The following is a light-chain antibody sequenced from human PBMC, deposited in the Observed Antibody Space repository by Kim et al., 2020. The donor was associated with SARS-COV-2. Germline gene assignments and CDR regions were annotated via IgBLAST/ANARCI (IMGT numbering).Light chain of an antibody. J-gene: IGLJ2*01. CDR2: GKN. CDR1: SLRSSY. CDR3: NSRDSSGNHLV. Sequence: AVGQTVRITCQGDSLRSSYASWYQQKPGQAPVRVIYGKNNRPSGIPDRFSGSSSGNTASLTITGAQAEDEADYYCNSRDSSGNHLVFGGGTQLTVL. V-gene: IGLV3-19*01.